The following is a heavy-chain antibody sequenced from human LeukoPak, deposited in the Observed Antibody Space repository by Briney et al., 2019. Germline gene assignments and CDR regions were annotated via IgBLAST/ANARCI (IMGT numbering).Heavy chain of an antibody. Sequence: ASVKVSCKASGGTFSSYAISWVRQAPGQGLEWMGGIIPIFGTANYAQKFQGRVTITTDESTSTAYMELSSLRSEDTAVYYCACSGYYIYYFDYWGQGTLVTVSS. V-gene: IGHV1-69*05. D-gene: IGHD3-22*01. J-gene: IGHJ4*02. CDR3: ACSGYYIYYFDY. CDR2: IIPIFGTA. CDR1: GGTFSSYA.